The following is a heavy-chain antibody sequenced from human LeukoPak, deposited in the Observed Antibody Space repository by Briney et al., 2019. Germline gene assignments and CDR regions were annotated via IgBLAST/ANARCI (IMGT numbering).Heavy chain of an antibody. V-gene: IGHV3-23*01. D-gene: IGHD3-16*02. CDR3: TRGILRYDAFDI. CDR1: GFTFSNEA. Sequence: GGSLRLSCAVSGFTFSNEAMGWVRQLRGGGLEWVSTISPGGGTTYYAESMKGRFTISRDNSKTTLYLEMNSLRVEDTAVYYCTRGILRYDAFDIWGQGTMVTVSS. J-gene: IGHJ3*02. CDR2: ISPGGGTT.